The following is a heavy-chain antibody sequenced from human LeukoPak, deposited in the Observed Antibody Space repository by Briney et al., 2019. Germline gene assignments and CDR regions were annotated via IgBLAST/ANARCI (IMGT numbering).Heavy chain of an antibody. J-gene: IGHJ4*02. Sequence: SETLSLTCTVSGGSISSYYWSWFRQPPGKGLEWIGYIYYSGSTNYNPSLKSRVTISVDTSKNQFSLKLSSVTAADTAVYYCARALGRKPHFDYWGQGTLVTVSS. D-gene: IGHD1-26*01. CDR1: GGSISSYY. CDR3: ARALGRKPHFDY. V-gene: IGHV4-59*01. CDR2: IYYSGST.